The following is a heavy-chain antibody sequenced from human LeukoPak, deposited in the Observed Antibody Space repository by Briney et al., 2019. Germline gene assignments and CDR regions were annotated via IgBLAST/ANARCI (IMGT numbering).Heavy chain of an antibody. J-gene: IGHJ4*02. CDR2: IIPIFGTA. V-gene: IGHV1-69*01. Sequence: GSSVKVSCKASGGTFSSYAISWVRQAPGQGLEWMGGIIPIFGTANYAQKFQGRVTITADESTSTAYMELSSLRSEDTAVYYCARAQEEYYYDSSGYYDRFPLDYWGQGTLVTVSS. D-gene: IGHD3-22*01. CDR3: ARAQEEYYYDSSGYYDRFPLDY. CDR1: GGTFSSYA.